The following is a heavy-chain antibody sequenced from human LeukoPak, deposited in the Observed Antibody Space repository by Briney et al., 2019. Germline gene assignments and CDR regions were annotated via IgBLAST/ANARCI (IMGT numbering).Heavy chain of an antibody. J-gene: IGHJ5*02. CDR2: ISSNGGST. V-gene: IGHV3-64D*06. CDR3: VKDPKWVDP. Sequence: QSGGPLRLSCSASGFTFSSYTMHWVRQAPGKGLEYVSGISSNGGSTYYADSVNDRFTISRDNFKNTLYLQMSSLRVEDTAVYYRVKDPKWVDPWGQGTLVTVSS. CDR1: GFTFSSYT.